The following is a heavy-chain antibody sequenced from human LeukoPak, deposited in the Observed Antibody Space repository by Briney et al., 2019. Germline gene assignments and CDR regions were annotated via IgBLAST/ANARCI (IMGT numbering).Heavy chain of an antibody. CDR1: GFTFSSYW. V-gene: IGHV3-7*03. CDR2: IKQDGSEK. J-gene: IGHJ4*02. D-gene: IGHD3-22*01. Sequence: GGSLRLSCAASGFTFSSYWMSWVRQAPGKGLEWVANIKQDGSEKYYVDSVKGRFTISRDNAKNSLFLQMNSLRAEDTAVYYCAGYYYDSSGYHDYWGQGTLVTVSS. CDR3: AGYYYDSSGYHDY.